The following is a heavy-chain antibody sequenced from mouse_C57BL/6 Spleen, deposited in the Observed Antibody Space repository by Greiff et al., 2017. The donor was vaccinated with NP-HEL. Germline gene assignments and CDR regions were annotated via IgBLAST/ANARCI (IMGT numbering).Heavy chain of an antibody. J-gene: IGHJ3*01. CDR3: ASSPFGPFAY. V-gene: IGHV3-6*01. CDR2: ISYDGSN. Sequence: EVQLQESGPGLVKPSQSLSLTCSVTGYSITSGYYWNWIRQFPGNKLEWMGYISYDGSNNYNPSLKNRISITRDTSKNQFFLKLNSVTTEDTATYYCASSPFGPFAYWGQGTLVTVSA. CDR1: GYSITSGYY.